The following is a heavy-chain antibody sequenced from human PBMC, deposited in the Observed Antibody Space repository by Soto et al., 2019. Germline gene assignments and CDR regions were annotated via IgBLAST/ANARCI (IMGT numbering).Heavy chain of an antibody. D-gene: IGHD3-16*01. Sequence: ASVKVSCKASGYTFTGYYMHWVRQAPGQGLEWMGWINPNSGGTNYAQKFQGRVTMTRDTSISTAYMELSRLRSDDTAVYYCARGTIVMITFGGPHYWGQGTLVTVSS. J-gene: IGHJ4*02. V-gene: IGHV1-2*02. CDR1: GYTFTGYY. CDR3: ARGTIVMITFGGPHY. CDR2: INPNSGGT.